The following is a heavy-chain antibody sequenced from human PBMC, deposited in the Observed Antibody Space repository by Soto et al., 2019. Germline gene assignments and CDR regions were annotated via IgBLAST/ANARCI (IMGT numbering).Heavy chain of an antibody. CDR3: AKDRGTPPYYYYYGMDV. J-gene: IGHJ6*02. CDR1: GFTFSSYW. CDR2: ISWDGGST. Sequence: GGSLRLSCAASGFTFSSYWMSWVRQAPGKGLEWVSLISWDGGSTYYADSVKGRFTISRDNSKNSLYLQMNSLRTEDTALYYCAKDRGTPPYYYYYGMDVWGQGTTVTVSS. V-gene: IGHV3-43*01.